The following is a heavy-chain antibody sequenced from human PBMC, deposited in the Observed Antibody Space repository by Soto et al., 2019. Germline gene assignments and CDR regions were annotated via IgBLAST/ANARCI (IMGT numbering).Heavy chain of an antibody. CDR1: GASMNGYY. CDR2: ISYSGTT. J-gene: IGHJ4*02. CDR3: AREGRSFDS. V-gene: IGHV4-59*01. Sequence: SETLSLTCSVSGASMNGYYWTWIRQAPGQGLEWIGYISYSGTTNYNPSLKGRVTISVDTSKNQFSLKLTSVTATDTAVYYCAREGRSFDSWGQGSLVTVSS.